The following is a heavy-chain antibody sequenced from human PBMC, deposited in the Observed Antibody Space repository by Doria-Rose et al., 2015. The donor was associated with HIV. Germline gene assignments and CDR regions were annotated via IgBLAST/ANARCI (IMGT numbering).Heavy chain of an antibody. J-gene: IGHJ4*02. CDR1: GFTFSSYE. V-gene: IGHV3-48*03. D-gene: IGHD3-22*01. CDR3: ARGAHFFDSSGYYVDY. Sequence: VQLVQSGGGLVQPGGSLRLSCAASGFTFSSYEMNWVRQAPGKGLEWVSYISSSGTTIYYADPVKGRFTISRDNAKNSLYLQMNSLRAEDTAFYYCARGAHFFDSSGYYVDYWGQGTLVTVSS. CDR2: ISSSGTTI.